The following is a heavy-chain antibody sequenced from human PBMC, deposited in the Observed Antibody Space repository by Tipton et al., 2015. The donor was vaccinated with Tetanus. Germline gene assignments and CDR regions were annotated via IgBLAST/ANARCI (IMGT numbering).Heavy chain of an antibody. V-gene: IGHV3-30*03. D-gene: IGHD6-19*01. CDR3: TREPNSSGWYSAYFDL. J-gene: IGHJ4*02. CDR1: GFTFSSYG. CDR2: ISYDGSSE. Sequence: SLRLSCAASGFTFSSYGMHWVRQATGKGLEWGAVISYDGSSEYYADSVKGRFTISRDNSKNTLFLQMSSVRPEDTALYYCTREPNSSGWYSAYFDLWGQGTLVTVSS.